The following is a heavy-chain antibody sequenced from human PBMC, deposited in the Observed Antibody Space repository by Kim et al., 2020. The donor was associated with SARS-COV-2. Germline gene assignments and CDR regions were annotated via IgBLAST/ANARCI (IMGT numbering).Heavy chain of an antibody. D-gene: IGHD4-17*01. CDR1: GYTFTSYY. CDR3: ARDPTPTHGAEPIYYYDYGMDV. CDR2: INPSGGST. V-gene: IGHV1-46*01. Sequence: ASVKVSCKASGYTFTSYYMHWVRQAPGQGLEWMGIINPSGGSTSYAQKFQGRVTMTRDTSTSTVYMELSSLRSEDTAVYYCARDPTPTHGAEPIYYYDYGMDVWGQGTTVTVSS. J-gene: IGHJ6*02.